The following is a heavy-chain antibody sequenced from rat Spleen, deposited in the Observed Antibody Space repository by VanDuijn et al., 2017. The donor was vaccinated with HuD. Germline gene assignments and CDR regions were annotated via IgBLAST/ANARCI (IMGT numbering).Heavy chain of an antibody. D-gene: IGHD1-10*01. CDR1: GFNFNDYW. CDR3: TRPYYNKGLYVMDA. V-gene: IGHV4-2*01. CDR2: VNKDSSSI. J-gene: IGHJ4*01. Sequence: EVKLVESGGGLVQPGRSLKLSCAASGFNFNDYWMGWVRQTPGKGPEWIGEVNKDSSSINYTPSLKDKFTISRDNAQNTLYLQMNSLRSEDTATYYCTRPYYNKGLYVMDAWGQGASVTVSS.